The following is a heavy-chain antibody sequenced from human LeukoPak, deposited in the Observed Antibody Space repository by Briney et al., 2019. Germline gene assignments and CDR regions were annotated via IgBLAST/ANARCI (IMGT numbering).Heavy chain of an antibody. CDR3: AKGRGYYDSSGYFGGAFDI. CDR1: GFTFSNYG. J-gene: IGHJ3*02. V-gene: IGHV3-23*01. CDR2: ISGSGGST. D-gene: IGHD3-22*01. Sequence: GGSLRLSCAASGFTFSNYGMSWVRQAPGKGLEWVSVISGSGGSTYYADSVKGRFTISRDNSKNTLYLQMNSMRAEDTAVYYCAKGRGYYDSSGYFGGAFDIWGQGTMVTVSS.